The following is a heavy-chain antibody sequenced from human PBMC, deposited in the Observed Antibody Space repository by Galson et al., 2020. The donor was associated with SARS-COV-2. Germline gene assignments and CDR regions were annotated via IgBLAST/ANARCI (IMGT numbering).Heavy chain of an antibody. D-gene: IGHD2-15*01. V-gene: IGHV4-34*01. CDR1: TGSFSGYY. J-gene: IGHJ6*03. CDR2: VTHVGTT. CDR3: ARGAEERRIIVVVPYYYSYMDV. Sequence: SETLSLTCAVYTGSFSGYYWTWIRQPPGKGLEWIGEVTHVGTTNYNPSLKSRVTISVDTSKNHFSLKLTSVTAADTAVYYCARGAEERRIIVVVPYYYSYMDVWGSGTTVTVSS.